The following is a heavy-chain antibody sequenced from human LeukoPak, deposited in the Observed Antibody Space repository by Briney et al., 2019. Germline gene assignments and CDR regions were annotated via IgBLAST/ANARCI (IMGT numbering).Heavy chain of an antibody. CDR2: INPNSGGT. CDR3: AVTHKYQLLSYYFDY. D-gene: IGHD2-2*01. J-gene: IGHJ4*02. V-gene: IGHV1-2*02. Sequence: GASVKASCKASGYTFTGYYMHWVRQAPGQGLEWMGWINPNSGGTNYAQKFQGRVTMTRDTSISTAYMELSRLRSDDTAVYYCAVTHKYQLLSYYFDYWGQGTLVTVSS. CDR1: GYTFTGYY.